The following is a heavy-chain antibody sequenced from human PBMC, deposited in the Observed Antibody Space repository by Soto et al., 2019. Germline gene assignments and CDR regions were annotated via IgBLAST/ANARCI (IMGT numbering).Heavy chain of an antibody. J-gene: IGHJ6*02. CDR2: IDDDGSST. CDR3: ARRLELPLGASHYYYGMDV. V-gene: IGHV3-74*01. Sequence: EAQLVESGGGLVQPGGSLRVSCAASGFDFSTYWIHWVRQAPGKELEWVSRIDDDGSSTRYADSVKGRFTISRDNAKNTVYLEMNSLSDEDTAVYYCARRLELPLGASHYYYGMDVWGQGTTVTVSS. D-gene: IGHD1-7*01. CDR1: GFDFSTYW.